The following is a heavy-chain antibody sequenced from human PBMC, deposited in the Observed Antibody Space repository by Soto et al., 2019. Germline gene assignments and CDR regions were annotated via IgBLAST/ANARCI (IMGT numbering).Heavy chain of an antibody. Sequence: GASVKVSCKASGGTFSSYAISWVRQAPGQGLEWMGGIIPIFGTANYAQKFQGRVTITADESTSTAYMELSSLRSDDTAVYYCARGIKTPTVNFDYWGQGTLVTVSS. V-gene: IGHV1-69*13. CDR2: IIPIFGTA. J-gene: IGHJ4*02. D-gene: IGHD4-4*01. CDR1: GGTFSSYA. CDR3: ARGIKTPTVNFDY.